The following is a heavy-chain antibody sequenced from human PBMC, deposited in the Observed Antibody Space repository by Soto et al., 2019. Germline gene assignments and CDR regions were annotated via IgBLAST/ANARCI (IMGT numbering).Heavy chain of an antibody. CDR3: ARHSHCSSTSCYTRVYYYYYGMDV. CDR1: GYSFTSYW. V-gene: IGHV5-51*01. CDR2: IYPGDSDT. D-gene: IGHD2-2*02. J-gene: IGHJ6*02. Sequence: GESLKISCMGSGYSFTSYWIGWVRQMPGKGLEWMGIIYPGDSDTRYSPSFQGQVTISADKSISTAYLQWSSLKASDTAMYYCARHSHCSSTSCYTRVYYYYYGMDVWGQGTTVTVSS.